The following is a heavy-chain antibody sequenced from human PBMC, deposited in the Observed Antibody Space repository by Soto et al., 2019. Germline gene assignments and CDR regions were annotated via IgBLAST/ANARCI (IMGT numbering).Heavy chain of an antibody. V-gene: IGHV4-39*01. Sequence: PSETLSLTCTVSGGSISSSSYYWGWIRQPPGKGLEWIGSIYYSGSTYYNPSLKSRVTISVDTSKNQFSLKLSSVTAADTAVYYCARLEDSSSDYFDYWGQGTLVTV. J-gene: IGHJ4*02. CDR2: IYYSGST. CDR3: ARLEDSSSDYFDY. CDR1: GGSISSSSYY. D-gene: IGHD3-22*01.